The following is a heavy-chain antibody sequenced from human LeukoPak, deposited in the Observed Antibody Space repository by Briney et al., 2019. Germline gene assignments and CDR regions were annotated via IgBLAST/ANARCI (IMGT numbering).Heavy chain of an antibody. CDR3: ARSGNSHYYYYMDV. J-gene: IGHJ6*03. D-gene: IGHD4-23*01. V-gene: IGHV1-18*01. CDR2: ISAYNGNT. Sequence: ASVKVSCKASGYTFTSHGISWVRQAPGQGLEWMGWISAYNGNTNYAQKLQGRVTMTTDTSTSTAYMELRSLRSDDTAVYYCARSGNSHYYYYMDVWGKGTTVTVSS. CDR1: GYTFTSHG.